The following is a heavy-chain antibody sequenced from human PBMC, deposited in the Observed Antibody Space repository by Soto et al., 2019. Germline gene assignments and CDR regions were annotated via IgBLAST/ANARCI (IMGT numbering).Heavy chain of an antibody. D-gene: IGHD2-8*01. CDR3: ARAERGTNDY. CDR1: GGSFSGYY. V-gene: IGHV4-34*01. CDR2: INHSGST. J-gene: IGHJ4*02. Sequence: QVQLQQWGAGLLKPSETLSLTCAVYGGSFSGYYWSWIRQPPGKGLEWIGEINHSGSTNYNPSLQSRVTISVDTPKNRSCLKLSSVTAADTAVYYCARAERGTNDYWGQGTLVTVSS.